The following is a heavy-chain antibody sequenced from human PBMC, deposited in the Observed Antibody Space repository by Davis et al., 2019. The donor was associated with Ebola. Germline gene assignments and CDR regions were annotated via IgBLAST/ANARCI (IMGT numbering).Heavy chain of an antibody. J-gene: IGHJ6*01. CDR1: GGSFSGFY. D-gene: IGHD6-13*01. CDR2: INLRGDT. V-gene: IGHV4-34*01. CDR3: ARGGQQELGSWVYYYGLDV. Sequence: PSETLSLTCALYGGSFSGFYWSWVRQIPGKGLDWIAEINLRGDTNYYPSPPSLKSPVSMSVDVYKNQFSLKVKSVTAADTAKYFCARGGQQELGSWVYYYGLDVWGPGTTVSVSS.